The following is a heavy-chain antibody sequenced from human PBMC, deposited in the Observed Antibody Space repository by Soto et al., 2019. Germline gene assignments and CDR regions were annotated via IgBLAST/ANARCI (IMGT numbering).Heavy chain of an antibody. J-gene: IGHJ3*02. V-gene: IGHV2-5*01. CDR3: ARRRGYKTSRDAFDI. CDR1: GFSLSTSGVG. D-gene: IGHD5-12*01. Sequence: QITLKESGPPLVKPTQTLTLTCTFSGFSLSTSGVGVGCFRQPPGKAVWWLALIYWYVDKRYSPSLESRLTITKDTSKSQVVLTMTSTHPVDRARYYCARRRGYKTSRDAFDIWGQGTMVTVSS. CDR2: IYWYVDK.